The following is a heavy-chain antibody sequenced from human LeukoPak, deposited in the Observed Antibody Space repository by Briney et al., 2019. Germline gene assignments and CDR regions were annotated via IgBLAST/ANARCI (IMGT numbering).Heavy chain of an antibody. D-gene: IGHD6-13*01. CDR1: GGTSSGHA. CDR2: IIPLFDRP. CDR3: ASTLAAPREWGHY. J-gene: IGHJ4*02. Sequence: SVKVSCKASGGTSSGHAISWVRQAPGQGLEWMGGIIPLFDRPNYAQKFQGRLTITTDESTSTAYMELSSLRSEDTAVYYCASTLAAPREWGHYWGQGTLVTVSS. V-gene: IGHV1-69*05.